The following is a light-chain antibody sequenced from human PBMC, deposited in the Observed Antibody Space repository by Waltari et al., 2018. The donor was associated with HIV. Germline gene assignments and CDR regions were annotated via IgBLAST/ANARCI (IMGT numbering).Light chain of an antibody. CDR3: AVLDDTLGGGV. CDR2: RDN. Sequence: QSVLTQPPSASGTPGQKVTISCSGGTANIGANLVFGFQQFPGTAPKLLIYRDNLRHSGVPARFSGSKSGTSASLTIRGLRSDDEAHYFCAVLDDTLGGGVFGGGTKLTVL. J-gene: IGLJ3*02. V-gene: IGLV1-47*01. CDR1: TANIGANL.